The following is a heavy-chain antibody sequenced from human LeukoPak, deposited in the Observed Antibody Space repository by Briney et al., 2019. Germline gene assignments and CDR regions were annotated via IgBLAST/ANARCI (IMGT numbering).Heavy chain of an antibody. CDR1: GGSISSGNYC. CDR3: ARVQDFWSAPPGAFDI. D-gene: IGHD3-3*01. V-gene: IGHV4-61*02. J-gene: IGHJ3*02. CDR2: IYTSGST. Sequence: SQTLSLTCTVSGGSISSGNYCWSWIRQPAGKGLEWIGRIYTSGSTNYNPSLKSRVTMSVDTSKNQFSLKLSSVTAADTAVYYCARVQDFWSAPPGAFDIWGQGTMVTVSS.